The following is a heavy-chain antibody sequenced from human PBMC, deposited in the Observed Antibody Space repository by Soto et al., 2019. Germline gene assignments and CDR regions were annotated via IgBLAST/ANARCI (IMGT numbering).Heavy chain of an antibody. Sequence: EVQLVESGGGLVQPGGSLRLSCAASGFTFSSYWMHWVRQVPGKGLVWVSRIKSDASTIMYADSVKGRFTICRDNAKNTLYLQVNSLRPEDTAVYYCVRGGSANYYGLFDSWGQGTLVTVSS. CDR3: VRGGSANYYGLFDS. CDR1: GFTFSSYW. V-gene: IGHV3-74*03. CDR2: IKSDASTI. D-gene: IGHD1-26*01. J-gene: IGHJ4*02.